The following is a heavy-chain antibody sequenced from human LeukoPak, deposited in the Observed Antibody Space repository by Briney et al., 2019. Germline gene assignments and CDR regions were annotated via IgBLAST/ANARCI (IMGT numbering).Heavy chain of an antibody. J-gene: IGHJ6*03. V-gene: IGHV3-23*01. D-gene: IGHD2-2*01. CDR1: GFTFSNYV. Sequence: PGGSLRLSCAASGFTFSNYVMSWVRQAPGKGLEWVSGISNSGGSTYYAESVKGRFTISRDNSKNTLYLQVNSLRAEDTAVFYCARGSSSLYHYMDVWGKGTTVTVSS. CDR3: ARGSSSLYHYMDV. CDR2: ISNSGGST.